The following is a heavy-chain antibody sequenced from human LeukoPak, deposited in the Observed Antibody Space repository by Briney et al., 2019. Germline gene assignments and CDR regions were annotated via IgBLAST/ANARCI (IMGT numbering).Heavy chain of an antibody. J-gene: IGHJ4*02. D-gene: IGHD4-17*01. CDR2: IYWNDDN. CDR3: AHYGDYRFMYYFDY. Sequence: KSGPTLVNPTQTLTLTCTFSGFSLSTRGVGVGWIRQPPGKALEWLAPIYWNDDNRYSPSLKSRLTITKDTSKNQVVLTMTNMDPVDTATYYCAHYGDYRFMYYFDYWGQGTLVTVSS. CDR1: GFSLSTRGVG. V-gene: IGHV2-5*01.